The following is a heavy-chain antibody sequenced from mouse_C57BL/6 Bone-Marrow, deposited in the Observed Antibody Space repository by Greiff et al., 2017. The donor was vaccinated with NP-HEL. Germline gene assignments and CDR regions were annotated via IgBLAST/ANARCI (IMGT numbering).Heavy chain of an antibody. CDR3: TTYERYAMDY. CDR2: IDPENGDT. CDR1: GFNIKDDY. V-gene: IGHV14-4*01. J-gene: IGHJ4*01. Sequence: EVQLQQSGAELVRPGASVTLSCTASGFNIKDDYMHWVKQRPDQGLEWIGWIDPENGDTEYASKFQGKATITADTSSNTAYLQLSSLTSEDTAVYYCTTYERYAMDYWGQGTSVTVSS. D-gene: IGHD2-3*01.